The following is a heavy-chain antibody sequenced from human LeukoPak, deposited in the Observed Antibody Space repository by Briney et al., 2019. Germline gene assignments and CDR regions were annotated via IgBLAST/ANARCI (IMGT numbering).Heavy chain of an antibody. J-gene: IGHJ5*02. D-gene: IGHD6-6*01. CDR2: IYYSGST. V-gene: IGHV4-59*04. Sequence: PSETLSLTCTVSGDSISPYYWGWIRQPPGKGLEWIGNIYYSGSTYYNPSLKSRVTISLDTSKNQFSLKLSSVTAADTAVYYCARRDIAARLNWFDPWGQGTLVTVSS. CDR1: GDSISPYY. CDR3: ARRDIAARLNWFDP.